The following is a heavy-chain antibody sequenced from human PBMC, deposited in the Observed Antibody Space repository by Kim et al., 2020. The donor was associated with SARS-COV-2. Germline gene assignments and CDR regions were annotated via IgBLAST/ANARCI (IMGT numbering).Heavy chain of an antibody. CDR2: ISWNSGSI. Sequence: GGSLRLSCAASGFTFDDYAMHWVRQAPGKGLEWVSGISWNSGSIGYADSVKGRFTISRDNAKNSLYLQMNSLRAEDTALYYCAKGRLYGEGNFQHWGQGTLVTVSS. J-gene: IGHJ1*01. D-gene: IGHD4-17*01. CDR1: GFTFDDYA. V-gene: IGHV3-9*01. CDR3: AKGRLYGEGNFQH.